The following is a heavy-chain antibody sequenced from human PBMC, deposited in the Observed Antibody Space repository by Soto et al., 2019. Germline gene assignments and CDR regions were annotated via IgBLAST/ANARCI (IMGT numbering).Heavy chain of an antibody. J-gene: IGHJ4*02. CDR3: ARDGSGYYDRSGYYLFDY. CDR2: TYYRSKWYN. V-gene: IGHV6-1*01. Sequence: SQTLSLTFAISGDSVSSNSAAWNWISQSPSRGLECLGRTYYRSKWYNDYAVSVKSRITINPDTSKNQFSLQLKSVTPEDTAVYYCARDGSGYYDRSGYYLFDYWGQGTLVTVSS. D-gene: IGHD3-22*01. CDR1: GDSVSSNSAA.